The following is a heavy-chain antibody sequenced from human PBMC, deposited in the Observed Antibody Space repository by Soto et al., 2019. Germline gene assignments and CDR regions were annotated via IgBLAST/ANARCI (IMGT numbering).Heavy chain of an antibody. Sequence: PSETLSLTCTVSGGSISSSSYYWGWIRQPPGKGLGWIGSIYYSGSTYYNPSLKSRVTISVDTSKNQFSLKLSSVTAADTAVYYCASPWSSRVQNEDNYYYYMDVWGKWTTVTVSS. CDR1: GGSISSSSYY. J-gene: IGHJ6*03. D-gene: IGHD1-1*01. CDR3: ASPWSSRVQNEDNYYYYMDV. CDR2: IYYSGST. V-gene: IGHV4-39*01.